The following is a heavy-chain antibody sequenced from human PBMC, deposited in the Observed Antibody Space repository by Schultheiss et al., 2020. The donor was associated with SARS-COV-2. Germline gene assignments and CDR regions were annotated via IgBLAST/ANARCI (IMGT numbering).Heavy chain of an antibody. CDR2: IYYSGST. CDR1: GGSFSGYY. J-gene: IGHJ3*02. D-gene: IGHD3-10*01. V-gene: IGHV4-34*01. Sequence: SETLSLTCAVYGGSFSGYYWSWIRQHPGKGLEWIGYIYYSGSTYYNPSLKSRVTISVDTSKNQFSLKLSSVTAADTAVYYCARDEYGSGRKRSAFDIWGQGTMVTVSS. CDR3: ARDEYGSGRKRSAFDI.